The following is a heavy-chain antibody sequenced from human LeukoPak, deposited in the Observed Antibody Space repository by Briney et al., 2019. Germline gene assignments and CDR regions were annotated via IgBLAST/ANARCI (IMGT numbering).Heavy chain of an antibody. D-gene: IGHD3-10*02. V-gene: IGHV3-23*01. Sequence: SGGSLRLSCAASGFTVSSYAMSWVRQAPGKGLEWVSAISAGGGSTYYADSVKGRFTISRDNSKNTLHLQMNSLRAEDTAVYYCARTAMGAYVRFPNDYWGQGTLVTVSS. J-gene: IGHJ4*02. CDR2: ISAGGGST. CDR1: GFTVSSYA. CDR3: ARTAMGAYVRFPNDY.